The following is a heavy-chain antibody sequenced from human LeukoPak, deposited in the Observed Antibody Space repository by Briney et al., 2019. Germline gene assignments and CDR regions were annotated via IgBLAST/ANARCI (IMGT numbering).Heavy chain of an antibody. CDR2: IHWNGCSA. V-gene: IGHV3-20*04. J-gene: IGHJ3*02. Sequence: GGSLRLSCATSGFTFNDYGMSWVRQAPGKGLEGVSCIHWNGCSATYADSVKGRFTISRDNAKHSLYLQMNSLRAEDTALYYCVRCAGGDCYRDAFDIWGQGTMVTVYS. CDR1: GFTFNDYG. CDR3: VRCAGGDCYRDAFDI. D-gene: IGHD2-21*02.